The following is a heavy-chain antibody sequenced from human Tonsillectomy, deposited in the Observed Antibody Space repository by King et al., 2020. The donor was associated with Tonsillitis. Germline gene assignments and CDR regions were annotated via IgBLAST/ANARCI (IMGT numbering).Heavy chain of an antibody. CDR1: GFTFYDYG. CDR2: VNWNGGST. Sequence: VQLVESGGGVVRPGGSLRLSCAASGFTFYDYGMSLVRQAPGKGLEWGSGVNWNGGSTGFADSVKGRFTISRDNAKNSLYLQMNSLRAEDTALYHCATGRAAGLGVPFDYWGQGTLVTVSS. J-gene: IGHJ4*02. CDR3: ATGRAAGLGVPFDY. D-gene: IGHD6-13*01. V-gene: IGHV3-20*01.